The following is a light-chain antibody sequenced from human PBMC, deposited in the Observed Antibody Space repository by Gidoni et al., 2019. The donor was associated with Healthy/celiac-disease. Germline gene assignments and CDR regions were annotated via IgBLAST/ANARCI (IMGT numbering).Light chain of an antibody. CDR1: SRDVGGYNY. Sequence: QSALTQPRSASGSTGQSVTSSCTGTSRDVGGYNYVPWYQQHPGKAPKLMIYEVSKRPSGVPDRFSGSKSGNTASLTVSGLQAEDEADYYCSSYAGSNKVFGGGTKLTVL. CDR2: EVS. V-gene: IGLV2-8*01. J-gene: IGLJ2*01. CDR3: SSYAGSNKV.